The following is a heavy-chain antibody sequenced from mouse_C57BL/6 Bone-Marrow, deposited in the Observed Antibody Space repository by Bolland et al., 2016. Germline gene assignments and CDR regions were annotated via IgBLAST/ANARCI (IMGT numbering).Heavy chain of an antibody. J-gene: IGHJ4*01. CDR2: YT. V-gene: IGHV1-58*01. CDR3: ARLVAMDY. D-gene: IGHD1-1*01. Sequence: YTEYNEKFKGKATLTSDTSSSTAYMQLSSLTSEDSAIYFCARLVAMDYWGQGTS.